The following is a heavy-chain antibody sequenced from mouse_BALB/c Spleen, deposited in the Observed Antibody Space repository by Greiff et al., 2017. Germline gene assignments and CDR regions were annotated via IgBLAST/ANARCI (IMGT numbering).Heavy chain of an antibody. CDR2: ILPGSGST. J-gene: IGHJ4*01. D-gene: IGHD2-14*01. Sequence: VQLQQSGAELMKPGASVKISCKATGYTFSSYWIEWVKQRPGHGLEWIGEILPGSGSTNYNEKFKGKATFTADTSSNTAYMQLSSLTSEDSAVYYCARRERYDYAMDYWGQGTSVTVSS. V-gene: IGHV1-9*01. CDR3: ARRERYDYAMDY. CDR1: GYTFSSYW.